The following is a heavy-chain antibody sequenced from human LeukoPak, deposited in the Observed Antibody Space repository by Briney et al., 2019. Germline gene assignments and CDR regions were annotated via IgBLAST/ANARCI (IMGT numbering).Heavy chain of an antibody. J-gene: IGHJ4*02. D-gene: IGHD3-9*01. Sequence: GGSLRLSCAASGFTFSSYEMNWVRQAPGKGLEWVSYISSSGSTIYYADSVKGRFTISRDNAKNSLYLQMNSLRAEDTAVYYCARVRVLRYFDYYFDYWGQGTLVTVPS. CDR1: GFTFSSYE. CDR2: ISSSGSTI. CDR3: ARVRVLRYFDYYFDY. V-gene: IGHV3-48*03.